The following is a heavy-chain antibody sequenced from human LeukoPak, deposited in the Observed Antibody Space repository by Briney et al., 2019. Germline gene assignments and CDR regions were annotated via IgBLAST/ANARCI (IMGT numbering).Heavy chain of an antibody. CDR1: GYTLTDYY. D-gene: IGHD6-6*01. J-gene: IGHJ5*02. Sequence: ASVKVSCEASGYTLTDYYMHWVRQAPGQGLEWMGRINPNSGGTNYGQNFQGRVTMTRDTSISTAYMELSRLRSEDTAVYYCARGCRLTSIAARLGWFDPWGQGTLVTVSS. CDR2: INPNSGGT. CDR3: ARGCRLTSIAARLGWFDP. V-gene: IGHV1-2*06.